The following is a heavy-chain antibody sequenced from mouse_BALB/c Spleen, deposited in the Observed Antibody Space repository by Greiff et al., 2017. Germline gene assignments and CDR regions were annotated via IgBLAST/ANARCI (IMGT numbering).Heavy chain of an antibody. J-gene: IGHJ4*01. Sequence: QVQLKESGAELAKPGASVKMSCKASGYTFTSYWMHWVKQRPGQGLEWIGYINPSTGYTEYNQKFKDKAILTADKSSSTAYMQLSSLTSEDSAVYYCARRGNYYYAMDYWGQGTSVTVSS. CDR2: INPSTGYT. D-gene: IGHD2-1*01. CDR1: GYTFTSYW. V-gene: IGHV1-7*01. CDR3: ARRGNYYYAMDY.